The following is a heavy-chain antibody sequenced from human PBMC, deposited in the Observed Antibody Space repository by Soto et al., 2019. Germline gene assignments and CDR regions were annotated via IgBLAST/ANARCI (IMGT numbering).Heavy chain of an antibody. V-gene: IGHV3-23*01. CDR2: ISGSGGST. Sequence: PGGSLRLSCAASGFTFSSYAMSWVRQAPGKGLEWVSAISGSGGSTYYADSVKGRFTISRDNSKNTLYLQMNSLRAEDTAVYYCAKDGHYYYYYYYMDVWGKGTTVTVSS. CDR1: GFTFSSYA. CDR3: AKDGHYYYYYYYMDV. D-gene: IGHD3-10*01. J-gene: IGHJ6*03.